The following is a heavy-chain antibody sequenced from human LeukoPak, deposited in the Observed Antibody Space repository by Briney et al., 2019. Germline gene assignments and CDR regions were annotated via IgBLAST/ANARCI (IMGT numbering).Heavy chain of an antibody. J-gene: IGHJ4*02. D-gene: IGHD4-17*01. CDR3: ARVVTVTTWQSFDY. V-gene: IGHV1-69*04. Sequence: GASVKVSCKASGGTFSSYAISWVRQAPGQGFEWMGRIIPIFGIENYAQKFQGRVTITADKSTSTAYMGLSSLRSEDTAVYYCARVVTVTTWQSFDYWGQGTLVTVSS. CDR1: GGTFSSYA. CDR2: IIPIFGIE.